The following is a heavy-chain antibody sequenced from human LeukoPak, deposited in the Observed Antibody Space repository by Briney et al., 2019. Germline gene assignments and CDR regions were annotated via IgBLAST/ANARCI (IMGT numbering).Heavy chain of an antibody. J-gene: IGHJ4*02. V-gene: IGHV3-30-3*01. CDR2: ISYDGSNK. Sequence: GGSLRLSCAASGFTFSSYAMHWVRQAPGKGLEWVAVISYDGSNKYYADSVKGRFTISRDNSKNTLYLQMNSLRAEDTAVYYCARSIAAAGTGYFDYWGQGTLVIVSS. CDR1: GFTFSSYA. D-gene: IGHD6-13*01. CDR3: ARSIAAAGTGYFDY.